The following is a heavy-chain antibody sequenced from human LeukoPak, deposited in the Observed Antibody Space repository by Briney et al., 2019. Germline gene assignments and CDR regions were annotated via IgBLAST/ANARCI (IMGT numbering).Heavy chain of an antibody. CDR1: GYTFTVYY. V-gene: IGHV1-2*02. D-gene: IGHD3-22*01. Sequence: GASVKVSCKASGYTFTVYYMHGVRQAPGQGREGVGWINPNSGGTNYAQKFQGRGTITRETSITTAYMELSRLRSDDTAVYYCARDVDFGMIVVSYFDYWGQGTLVTVSS. CDR2: INPNSGGT. CDR3: ARDVDFGMIVVSYFDY. J-gene: IGHJ4*02.